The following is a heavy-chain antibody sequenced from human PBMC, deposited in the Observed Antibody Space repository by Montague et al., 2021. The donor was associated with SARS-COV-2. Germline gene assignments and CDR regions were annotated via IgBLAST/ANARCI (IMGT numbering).Heavy chain of an antibody. CDR2: IDXDDEK. V-gene: IGHV2-70*11. J-gene: IGHJ4*02. Sequence: VKPTQSLTLTCTFSGFSLSATGMCVNWIRQPPGKALGWLARIDXDDEKDYSTSLRTRLNISKDTSKNQVVLTLTNMDPVDTATYYCARTYGGNSFFDSWGQGALVTVSS. CDR3: ARTYGGNSFFDS. CDR1: GFSLSATGMC. D-gene: IGHD4-23*01.